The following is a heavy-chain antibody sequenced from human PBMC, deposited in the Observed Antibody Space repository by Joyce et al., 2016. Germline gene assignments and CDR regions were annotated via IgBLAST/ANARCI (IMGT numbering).Heavy chain of an antibody. CDR3: TTDPRY. V-gene: IGHV3-15*01. CDR1: GLTFRTTW. CDR2: IKSKNDGGTL. J-gene: IGHJ4*02. Sequence: VQLVESRGGLVQPGESLRLSCGVSGLTFRTTWMSWVRQAPGKGLEWIGRIKSKNDGGTLDYIETVKGRFTLSRDDSTNTVYLQMDSLKIEDTAMYYCTTDPRYWGRGTLVTVSS.